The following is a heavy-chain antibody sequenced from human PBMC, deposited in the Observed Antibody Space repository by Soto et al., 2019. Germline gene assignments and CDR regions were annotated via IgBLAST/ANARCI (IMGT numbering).Heavy chain of an antibody. Sequence: QMEQSGAKVRKPGSSVKVSCKPSGGSLTSYPMAWVRQAPGQGFEWMGGIIPIHGTTEYAQKFQGRVTITADESTNRATLELTGLTSEDTAVYYCARGWGLVSWGQGTLVTVSS. CDR2: IIPIHGTT. V-gene: IGHV1-69*01. CDR1: GGSLTSYP. D-gene: IGHD3-16*01. J-gene: IGHJ4*02. CDR3: ARGWGLVS.